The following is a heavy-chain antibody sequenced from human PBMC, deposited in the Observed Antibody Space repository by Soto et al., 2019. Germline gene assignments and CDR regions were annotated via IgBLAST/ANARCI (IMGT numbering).Heavy chain of an antibody. CDR1: GDSVSSNGAC. D-gene: IGHD2-15*01. Sequence: SQTLSLTCVISGDSVSSNGACWNWIRQAPSRGLQWLGRIYYRSKWFHDYAASVESRMAINPDTSRNQFSLQLNYVTPEDTAVYYCARVHCSAGTCLDGLDFWGQGTTVTVSS. V-gene: IGHV6-1*01. J-gene: IGHJ6*02. CDR3: ARVHCSAGTCLDGLDF. CDR2: IYYRSKWFH.